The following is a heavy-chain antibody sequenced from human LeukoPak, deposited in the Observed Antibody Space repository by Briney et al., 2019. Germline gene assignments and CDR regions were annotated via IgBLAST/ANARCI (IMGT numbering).Heavy chain of an antibody. CDR1: GYTFTSYY. J-gene: IGHJ4*02. D-gene: IGHD6-19*01. Sequence: ASVKVSCKASGYTFTSYYMHWVRQAPGQGLEWMGRINPNSGGTNYAQKFQGRVTMTRDTSISTAYMELSRLRSDDTAVYYCARTAYSSGSDYWGQGALVTVSS. CDR3: ARTAYSSGSDY. CDR2: INPNSGGT. V-gene: IGHV1-2*06.